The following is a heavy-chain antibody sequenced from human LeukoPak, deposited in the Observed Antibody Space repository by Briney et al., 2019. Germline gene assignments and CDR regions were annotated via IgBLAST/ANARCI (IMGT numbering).Heavy chain of an antibody. D-gene: IGHD6-19*01. CDR3: AKGLRYSSGWYSRGGMDV. CDR1: KFTFTSYA. J-gene: IGHJ6*02. Sequence: PGGSLRLSCVASKFTFTSYAMNWVRQAPGKGLEWVSVISGSGGSTYYADSVEGRFTISRDNSKNTLYLQMNSLRAEDTALYYCAKGLRYSSGWYSRGGMDVWGQGTTVTVSS. V-gene: IGHV3-23*01. CDR2: ISGSGGST.